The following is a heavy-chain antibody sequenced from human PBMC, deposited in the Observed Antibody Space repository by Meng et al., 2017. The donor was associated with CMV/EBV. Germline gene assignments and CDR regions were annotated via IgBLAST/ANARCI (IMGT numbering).Heavy chain of an antibody. Sequence: GGSLRLSCAASGFTFSSYWMSWVRQAPGKGLEWVANIKQDGSEKYYVDSVKGRFTISRDNAKNSLYLQMNSLRAEDTAVYYCARAAVFEKIVVVPTAIGSWGRGTLVTVSS. V-gene: IGHV3-7*01. CDR3: ARAAVFEKIVVVPTAIGS. CDR2: IKQDGSEK. CDR1: GFTFSSYW. J-gene: IGHJ5*01. D-gene: IGHD2-2*01.